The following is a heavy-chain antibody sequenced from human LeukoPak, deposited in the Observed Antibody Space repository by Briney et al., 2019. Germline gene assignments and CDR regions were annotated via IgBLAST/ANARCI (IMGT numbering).Heavy chain of an antibody. CDR2: IYYSGST. CDR1: GGSISSYY. V-gene: IGHV4-59*01. D-gene: IGHD2/OR15-2a*01. CDR3: AKDGGFHYFDY. Sequence: SETLSLTCTVSGGSISSYYWSWIRQPPGKGLEWIGYIYYSGSTNYNPSLKSRVTISVDTSKNQFSLKLSSVTAADTAVYYCAKDGGFHYFDYWGQGTLVTASS. J-gene: IGHJ4*02.